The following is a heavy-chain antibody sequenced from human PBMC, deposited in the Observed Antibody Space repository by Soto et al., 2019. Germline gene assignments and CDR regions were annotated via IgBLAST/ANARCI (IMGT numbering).Heavy chain of an antibody. V-gene: IGHV4-31*04. CDR1: GDSLSSGGYY. J-gene: IGHJ6*02. D-gene: IGHD2-8*01. CDR2: IYYSGST. Sequence: QVRLQESGPGLVRPSQTLSLTCTVSGDSLSSGGYYCSWIRQLPGKGLEWIGFIYYSGSTFYNPSLTSRVTMSADASKNQTSLKLSSVTAADTAVYYCAKTKTPHVRNGMDVWGQGTTVTVSS. CDR3: AKTKTPHVRNGMDV.